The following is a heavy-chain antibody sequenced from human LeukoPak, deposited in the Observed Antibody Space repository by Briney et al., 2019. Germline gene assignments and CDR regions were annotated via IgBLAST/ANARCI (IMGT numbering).Heavy chain of an antibody. CDR1: GGSLSRNNW. V-gene: IGHV4-4*02. CDR2: IYHYGTT. J-gene: IGHJ4*02. CDR3: ARGPYLGAHLVY. D-gene: IGHD1-26*01. Sequence: PSETLSLTCAVSGGSLSRNNWWTWVRQAPGKGLEWIGAIYHYGTTNYNPSLKGRVTISLDKTQNQFSLKLKSVSDAATPAYYCARGPYLGAHLVYWGEGAL.